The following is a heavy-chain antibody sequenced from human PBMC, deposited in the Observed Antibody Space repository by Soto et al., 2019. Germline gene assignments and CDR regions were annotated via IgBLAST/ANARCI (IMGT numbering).Heavy chain of an antibody. CDR1: GFTFSSYA. D-gene: IGHD2-2*01. J-gene: IGHJ4*02. Sequence: GVLRLSCAASGFTFSSYAMSWVRQAPGKGLEWVSAISGSGGSTYYADSVKGRFTISRDNSKNTLYLQMNSLRAEDTAVYYCAKDSSVVPAAIALDYWGQGTLVTVSS. CDR2: ISGSGGST. CDR3: AKDSSVVPAAIALDY. V-gene: IGHV3-23*01.